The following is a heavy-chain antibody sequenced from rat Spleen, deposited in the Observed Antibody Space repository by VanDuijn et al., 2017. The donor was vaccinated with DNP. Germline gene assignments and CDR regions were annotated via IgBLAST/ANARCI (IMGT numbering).Heavy chain of an antibody. J-gene: IGHJ2*01. Sequence: EVQLVESGGGLVQPGRSMKLSCVASGFTFRDYGMAWVLQAPTKGLEWVATIIYDGSRTYYRDSVKGRFTVSRDNAKNTLYLQMDSLRSEDTATYYCARQRTTEGPLYYWGQGVMVTVSS. D-gene: IGHD1-11*01. CDR1: GFTFRDYG. CDR2: IIYDGSRT. V-gene: IGHV5-29*01. CDR3: ARQRTTEGPLYY.